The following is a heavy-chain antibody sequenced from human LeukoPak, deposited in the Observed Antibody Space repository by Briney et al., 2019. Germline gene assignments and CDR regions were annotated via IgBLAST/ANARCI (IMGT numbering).Heavy chain of an antibody. CDR1: GFTFSSYA. CDR2: LSYDGTSK. CDR3: AAGEFFDY. J-gene: IGHJ4*02. V-gene: IGHV3-30-3*01. D-gene: IGHD3-10*01. Sequence: GGSLRLSCAASGFTFSSYAMHWVRQAPGKGLEWVAVLSYDGTSKYYADSVKGRFTISRDSSKNTLYLQMNSLRAEDTAVYYCAAGEFFDYWGQGTLVTVSS.